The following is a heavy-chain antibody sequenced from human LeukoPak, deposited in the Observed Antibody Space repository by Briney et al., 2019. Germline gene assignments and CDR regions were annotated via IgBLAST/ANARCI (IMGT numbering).Heavy chain of an antibody. CDR3: ARDSDGYSSSWYFDY. CDR1: GFTFSSYA. Sequence: PGGSLRLSCAASGFTFSSYAMHWVRQAPGKGLEYVSAISSNGGSTYYANSVKGRFTISRDNSKNTLYLQMGSLRAEDMAVYYCARDSDGYSSSWYFDYWGQRTLVTVSS. CDR2: ISSNGGST. J-gene: IGHJ4*02. V-gene: IGHV3-64*01. D-gene: IGHD6-13*01.